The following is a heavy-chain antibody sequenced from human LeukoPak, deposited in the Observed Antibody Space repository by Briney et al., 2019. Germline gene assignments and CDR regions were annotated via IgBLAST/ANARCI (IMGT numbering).Heavy chain of an antibody. D-gene: IGHD7-27*01. CDR2: ISSSGSTI. CDR1: GFTFSDYY. CDR3: ARDRLGLSTTCSDY. Sequence: PGGSLRLXCAASGFTFSDYYMSWIRRAPGKGLEWVSYISSSGSTIYYADSVKGRFTISRDNAKNSLYLQMNSLRAEDTAVNYCARDRLGLSTTCSDYWGQGTLVTVSS. V-gene: IGHV3-11*04. J-gene: IGHJ4*02.